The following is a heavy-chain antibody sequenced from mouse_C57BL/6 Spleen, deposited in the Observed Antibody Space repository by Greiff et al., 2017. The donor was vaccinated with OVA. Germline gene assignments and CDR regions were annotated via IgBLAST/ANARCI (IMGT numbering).Heavy chain of an antibody. CDR1: GYTFTSYW. D-gene: IGHD1-1*01. CDR2: IDPSDSYT. V-gene: IGHV1-69*01. CDR3: ARREYYGSSYHAMDY. Sequence: QVQLKQPGAELVMPGASVKLSCKASGYTFTSYWMHWVKQRPGQGLEWIGEIDPSDSYTNYNQKFKGKSTLTVDKSSSTAYMQLSSLTSEDSAVYYCARREYYGSSYHAMDYWGQGTSVTVSS. J-gene: IGHJ4*01.